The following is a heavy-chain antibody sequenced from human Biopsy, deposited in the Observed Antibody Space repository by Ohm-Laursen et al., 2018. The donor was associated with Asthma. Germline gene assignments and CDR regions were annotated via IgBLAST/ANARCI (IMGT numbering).Heavy chain of an antibody. Sequence: SLRLSCAASGFTVSRDHMFWVRQAPGKGLEWVSVIYSGGTSHTADSVGGRFTISRDFSKNTLHLQMHSLRVEGTAVYYCARGDSSGWSHYYFDYWGQGTLVTVSS. CDR1: GFTVSRDH. CDR3: ARGDSSGWSHYYFDY. D-gene: IGHD6-19*01. V-gene: IGHV3-53*01. CDR2: IYSGGTS. J-gene: IGHJ4*02.